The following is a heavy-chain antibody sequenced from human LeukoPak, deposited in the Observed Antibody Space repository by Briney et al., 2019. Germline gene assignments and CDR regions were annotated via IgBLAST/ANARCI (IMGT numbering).Heavy chain of an antibody. V-gene: IGHV4-30-2*01. Sequence: SETLSLTCAVSGGSISSGGYSWSWIRQPPGKGLEWIGYIYHSGSTYYNPSLKSRVTISVDRSKNQFSLKLSSVTAADTAVYYCARAYVQGWRSDAFAIWGQGTMVTVSS. CDR3: ARAYVQGWRSDAFAI. CDR1: GGSISSGGYS. CDR2: IYHSGST. J-gene: IGHJ3*02. D-gene: IGHD3-16*01.